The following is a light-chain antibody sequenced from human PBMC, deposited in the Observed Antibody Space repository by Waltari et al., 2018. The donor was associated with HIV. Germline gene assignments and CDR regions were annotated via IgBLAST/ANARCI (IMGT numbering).Light chain of an antibody. CDR1: QSDSSY. J-gene: IGKJ4*01. CDR2: DAS. Sequence: EIVLTQSPATLSLSPGERATPSCRASQSDSSYLAWYQQKPGQSPRLLIYDASTRATGIPARFSGSGSGTDCTLTISSLEPEDFAVYYCQQRSNWPPLTFGGGTNVEIK. CDR3: QQRSNWPPLT. V-gene: IGKV3-11*01.